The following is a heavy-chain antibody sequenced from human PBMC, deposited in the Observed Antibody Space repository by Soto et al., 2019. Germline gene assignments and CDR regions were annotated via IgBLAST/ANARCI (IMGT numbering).Heavy chain of an antibody. Sequence: PGGSLRLSCSASGFTFSTYWMSWVRQAPGKGLEWVANIKQDGSEKYYVDSVRGRFTISRDTAKNSLYLQMNGLRAEDTAVYYCARAYYYDSSGFSPGGYWGQGTLVTVSS. D-gene: IGHD3-22*01. CDR2: IKQDGSEK. CDR3: ARAYYYDSSGFSPGGY. V-gene: IGHV3-7*01. J-gene: IGHJ4*02. CDR1: GFTFSTYW.